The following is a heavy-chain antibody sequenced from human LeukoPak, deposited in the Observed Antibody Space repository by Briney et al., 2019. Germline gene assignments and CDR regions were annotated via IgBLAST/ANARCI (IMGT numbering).Heavy chain of an antibody. J-gene: IGHJ4*02. V-gene: IGHV3-23*01. CDR2: ISGSGGST. Sequence: PGRSLRLSCAASGFTFSSYAMSWVRHAPGKGLEWVSAISGSGGSTYYADSVKGRFTISRDNPKNTLYLQMNSLRAEDTAVYYCAKDPYHYDSSGYYYVDWGQGTLVTVSS. CDR3: AKDPYHYDSSGYYYVD. D-gene: IGHD3-22*01. CDR1: GFTFSSYA.